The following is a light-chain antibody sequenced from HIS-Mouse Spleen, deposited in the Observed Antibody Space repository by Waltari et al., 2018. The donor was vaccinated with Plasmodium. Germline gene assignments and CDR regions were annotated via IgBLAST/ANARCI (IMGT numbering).Light chain of an antibody. CDR1: RSNIGAGYD. Sequence: QSVLTQPPSVSGAPGQRVTISCTGRRSNIGAGYDVHWYQQLPGTAPKLPIYGNSNRPSGVPDRFSGSKSGTSASLAITGLQAEDEADYYCQSYDSSLSGYVVFGGGTKLTVL. V-gene: IGLV1-40*01. J-gene: IGLJ2*01. CDR3: QSYDSSLSGYVV. CDR2: GNS.